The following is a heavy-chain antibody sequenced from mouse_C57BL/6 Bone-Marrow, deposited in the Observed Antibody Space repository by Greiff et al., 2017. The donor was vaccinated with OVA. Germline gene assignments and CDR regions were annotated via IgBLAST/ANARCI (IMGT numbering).Heavy chain of an antibody. D-gene: IGHD1-1*01. Sequence: QVQLQQSGPELVKPGASVKISCKASGYAFSSSWMNWVKQRPGKGLEWIGRIYPGDGDTNYNGKFKGKATLTADKSSSTAYMQLSSLTSEDSAVYVCARRRGSSYGWYFDVWGTGTTVTVSS. V-gene: IGHV1-82*01. CDR2: IYPGDGDT. J-gene: IGHJ1*03. CDR3: ARRRGSSYGWYFDV. CDR1: GYAFSSSW.